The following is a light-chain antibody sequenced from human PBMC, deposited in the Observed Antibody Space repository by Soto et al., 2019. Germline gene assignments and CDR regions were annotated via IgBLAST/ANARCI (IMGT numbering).Light chain of an antibody. Sequence: EIVLTQSPGTLSLSPGDRATLSCRASQSVRSSYLAWYQHKPGQAPRLLMYGASTRATGIPYRFSGSGSGTDFTLTITRLEPEDFSVYYCQQYGSSPETFGPGTKVDIK. V-gene: IGKV3-20*01. CDR2: GAS. CDR3: QQYGSSPET. J-gene: IGKJ3*01. CDR1: QSVRSSY.